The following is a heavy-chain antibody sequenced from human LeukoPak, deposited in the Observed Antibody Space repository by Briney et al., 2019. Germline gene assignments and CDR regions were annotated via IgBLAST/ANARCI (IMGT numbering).Heavy chain of an antibody. CDR2: IYYSGGT. V-gene: IGHV4-39*01. CDR1: GDSISSDNFY. D-gene: IGHD2-8*02. J-gene: IGHJ4*02. CDR3: ARWRRVLGFDY. Sequence: SETLSLTCTVSGDSISSDNFYWGWVRQPPGKGLEWIGSIYYSGGTYYTPSLRSRVSLSIDTSKKEFSLRLSSVTAADTAIYYCARWRRVLGFDYWAQGTLVSVSS.